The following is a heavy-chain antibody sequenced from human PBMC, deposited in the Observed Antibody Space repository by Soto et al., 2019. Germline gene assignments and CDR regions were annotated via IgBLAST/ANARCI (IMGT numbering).Heavy chain of an antibody. J-gene: IGHJ4*02. V-gene: IGHV1-69*02. CDR2: IIPILGIA. CDR3: ARRLRITMVRGAKRGDDY. D-gene: IGHD3-10*01. CDR1: GGTFSSYT. Sequence: QVQLVQSGAEVKKPGSSVKVSCKASGGTFSSYTISWVRQAPGQGLEWMGRIIPILGIANYAQKFQGRVTSTADKSTSTAYMELSSLRSEDTAVYYCARRLRITMVRGAKRGDDYWGQGTLVTVSS.